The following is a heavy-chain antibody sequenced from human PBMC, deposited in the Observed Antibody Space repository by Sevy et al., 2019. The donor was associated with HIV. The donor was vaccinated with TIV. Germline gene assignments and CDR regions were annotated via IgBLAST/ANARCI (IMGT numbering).Heavy chain of an antibody. Sequence: GGSLRLSCAASGFTFSSYGMHWVRQAPGKGLEWVAFIRYDGSNKYYADSVKGRFTISRDNSKTTLYLQMNSLRAEDTAVYYCAKEVGGADRANDYWGQGTLVTVSS. CDR2: IRYDGSNK. CDR1: GFTFSSYG. V-gene: IGHV3-30*02. D-gene: IGHD1-26*01. J-gene: IGHJ4*02. CDR3: AKEVGGADRANDY.